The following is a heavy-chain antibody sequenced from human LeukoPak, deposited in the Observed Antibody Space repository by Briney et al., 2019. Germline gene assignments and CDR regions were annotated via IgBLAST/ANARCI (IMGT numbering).Heavy chain of an antibody. Sequence: GGSLRLSCAASGFTLSSYGMHWVRQAPGKGLEWVAGISHDGSNRFYGDSVKGRFTISRDNSKNTLYLQMNSLRAEDTAVYYCAKAYYYDSSGYYSDDYWGQGTLVTVSS. D-gene: IGHD3-22*01. CDR1: GFTLSSYG. CDR2: ISHDGSNR. V-gene: IGHV3-30*04. J-gene: IGHJ4*02. CDR3: AKAYYYDSSGYYSDDY.